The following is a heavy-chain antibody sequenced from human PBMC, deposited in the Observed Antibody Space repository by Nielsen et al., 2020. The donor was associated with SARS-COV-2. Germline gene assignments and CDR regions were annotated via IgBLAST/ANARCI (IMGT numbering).Heavy chain of an antibody. CDR1: GGSISSGSYY. CDR3: ARHFRNYYDSNWFDP. CDR2: IYTSGST. V-gene: IGHV4-61*02. Sequence: SETLSLTCTVSGGSISSGSYYWSWIRQPAGKGLEWIGRIYTSGSTNYNPSLKSRVTISVDTSKNQFSLKLSSVTAADTAVYYCARHFRNYYDSNWFDPWGQGTLVTVSS. D-gene: IGHD3-22*01. J-gene: IGHJ5*02.